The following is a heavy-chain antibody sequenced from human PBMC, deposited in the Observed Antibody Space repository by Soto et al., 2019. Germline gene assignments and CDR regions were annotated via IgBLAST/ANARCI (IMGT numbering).Heavy chain of an antibody. J-gene: IGHJ4*02. Sequence: SETLSLTCTVFGGSISSSSYYWGWIRQLPGKGLEWIGSIYYSGSTYYNPSLKSRVTISVDTSKNQFSLKLSSVTAADTAVYYCARSVLRYFDWLLDFDYWGQGTLVPVSS. V-gene: IGHV4-39*01. CDR2: IYYSGST. CDR1: GGSISSSSYY. D-gene: IGHD3-9*01. CDR3: ARSVLRYFDWLLDFDY.